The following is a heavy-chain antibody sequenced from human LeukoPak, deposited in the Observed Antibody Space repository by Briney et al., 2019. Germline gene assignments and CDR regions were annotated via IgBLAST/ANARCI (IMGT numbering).Heavy chain of an antibody. Sequence: ASVTVSCKASGYTFTSYYMHWVRQPPGQGLERMGIINPSGGSTSYAQTFQGRVAMTRDTSTTTVYMELSSLRSEDTAVYYCAAHPDDYGDYGMDVWGQGTTVTVSS. V-gene: IGHV1-46*01. J-gene: IGHJ6*02. CDR3: AAHPDDYGDYGMDV. D-gene: IGHD4-17*01. CDR2: INPSGGST. CDR1: GYTFTSYY.